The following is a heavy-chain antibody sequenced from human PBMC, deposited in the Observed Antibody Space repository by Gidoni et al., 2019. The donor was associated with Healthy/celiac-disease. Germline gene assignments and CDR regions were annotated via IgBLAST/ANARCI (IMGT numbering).Heavy chain of an antibody. Sequence: VQLVESGGGLVQPGRSLRLSCAASGFTFDDYAMPWVRQAPGKGLEGVSGISWNNGSIGYADSGKGRFTNSRDNAKNSLYLQMNSLRAEGTALDYCAKDPGEDYGMDVWGQGTTVTVSS. D-gene: IGHD3-10*01. CDR2: ISWNNGSI. CDR1: GFTFDDYA. CDR3: AKDPGEDYGMDV. V-gene: IGHV3-9*01. J-gene: IGHJ6*02.